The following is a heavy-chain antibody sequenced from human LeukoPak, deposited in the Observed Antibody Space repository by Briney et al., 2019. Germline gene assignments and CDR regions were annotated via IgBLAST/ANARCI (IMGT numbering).Heavy chain of an antibody. CDR1: GFTFSSYS. D-gene: IGHD2-2*03. Sequence: GGSLRLSCAASGFTFSSYSMNWVRQAPGKGLEWVSSISSSSSYIYYADSVKGRFTISRDNAKNSLYLQMNSLRAEDTAVYYCARDIGYCSSTSCFVFDYWGQGTLVTVSS. CDR3: ARDIGYCSSTSCFVFDY. J-gene: IGHJ4*02. CDR2: ISSSSSYI. V-gene: IGHV3-21*01.